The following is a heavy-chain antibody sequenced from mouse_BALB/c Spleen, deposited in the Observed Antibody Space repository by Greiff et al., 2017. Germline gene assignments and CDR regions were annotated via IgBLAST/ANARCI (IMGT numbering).Heavy chain of an antibody. CDR1: GFTFSSYG. V-gene: IGHV5-6*01. CDR2: ISSGGSYT. J-gene: IGHJ4*01. CDR3: ARDYIYAMDY. D-gene: IGHD2-13*01. Sequence: EVNLVESGGDLVKPGGSLKLSCAASGFTFSSYGMSWVRQTPDKRLEWVATISSGGSYTYYPDSVKGRFTISRDNAKNTLYLQMSSLKSEDTAMYYCARDYIYAMDYWGQGTSVTVSS.